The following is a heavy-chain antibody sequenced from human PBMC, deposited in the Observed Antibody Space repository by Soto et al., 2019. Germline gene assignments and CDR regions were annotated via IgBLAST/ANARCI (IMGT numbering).Heavy chain of an antibody. V-gene: IGHV4-30-4*01. CDR3: AREPYDITGNRIDS. CDR1: GGSISGDYY. CDR2: VYHTGST. J-gene: IGHJ5*01. D-gene: IGHD3-22*01. Sequence: SETLSLTCTVSGGSISGDYYWNWIRQASGKGLEWTGYVYHTGSTYHNPSLKSRGSISVDTSNNQFSLKLSSVTAADTAVYFCAREPYDITGNRIDSWGQGIPVTVSS.